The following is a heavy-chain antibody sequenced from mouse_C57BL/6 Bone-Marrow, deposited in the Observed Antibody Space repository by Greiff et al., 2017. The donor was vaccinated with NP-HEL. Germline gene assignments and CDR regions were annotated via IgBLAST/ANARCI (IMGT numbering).Heavy chain of an antibody. CDR1: GYSITSGYY. Sequence: EVHLVESGPGLVKPSQSLSLTCSVTGYSITSGYYWNWIRQFPGNKLEWMGYISYDGSNNYNPSLKNRISITRDTSKNQFFLKLNSVTTEDTATYYCARGDFGGYDEDYWGQGTTLTVSS. J-gene: IGHJ2*01. V-gene: IGHV3-6*01. CDR3: ARGDFGGYDEDY. CDR2: ISYDGSN. D-gene: IGHD2-2*01.